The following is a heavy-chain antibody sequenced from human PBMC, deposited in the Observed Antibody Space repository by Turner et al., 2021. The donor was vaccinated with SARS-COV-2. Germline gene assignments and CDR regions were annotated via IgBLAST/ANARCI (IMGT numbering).Heavy chain of an antibody. V-gene: IGHV4-39*01. D-gene: IGHD5-18*01. Sequence: QLQLQESGPGLVKPSETLSHTCTVSAGSISSNIYYWSWIRQSPGKGLEWIGSIYYSGDTFYNPSLKSRVTISMDTSKNQFSLRLTSVTAADTAVYYCATREYSSGHFDYWGQGTLVTVSS. CDR3: ATREYSSGHFDY. CDR2: IYYSGDT. CDR1: AGSISSNIYY. J-gene: IGHJ4*02.